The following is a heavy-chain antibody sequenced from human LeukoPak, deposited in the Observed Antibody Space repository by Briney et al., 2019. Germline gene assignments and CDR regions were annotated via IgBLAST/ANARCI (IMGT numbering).Heavy chain of an antibody. J-gene: IGHJ4*02. CDR2: IRPDGRET. CDR3: ATRGDLSWFGALRH. CDR1: GFTFSNYW. D-gene: IGHD3-16*02. Sequence: PGGSLRLSCVVSGFTFSNYWMDWVRQAPGKGLEWVAVIRPDGRETIYAGSVKGRFTISRENAKNSLYLQMNNLRVEDTAVYYCATRGDLSWFGALRHWSQGTVVTVSS. V-gene: IGHV3-7*01.